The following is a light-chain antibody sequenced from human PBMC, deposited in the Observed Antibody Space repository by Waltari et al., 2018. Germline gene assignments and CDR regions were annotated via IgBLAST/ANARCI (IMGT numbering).Light chain of an antibody. Sequence: YVVTQPPSVSVAPGKTATLTCGGENIESKSVTWYQQKPGQAPILVIFYDSDRPSGIPGGFAGSNSGNTATLTSSWVEAGDEADYHCQVWDDTTNSGVFGGGTRLTVL. CDR2: YDS. V-gene: IGLV3-21*04. CDR1: NIESKS. J-gene: IGLJ3*02. CDR3: QVWDDTTNSGV.